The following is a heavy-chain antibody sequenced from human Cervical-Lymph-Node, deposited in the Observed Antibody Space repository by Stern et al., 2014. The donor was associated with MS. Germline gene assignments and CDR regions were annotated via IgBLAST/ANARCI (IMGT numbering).Heavy chain of an antibody. D-gene: IGHD2-21*01. CDR3: ARMHLWSHYYDY. CDR1: GFSLATTGMC. J-gene: IGHJ4*02. V-gene: IGHV2-70*04. CDR2: IDWDDDK. Sequence: QVTLKESGPALVKPTQTLTLTCTFSGFSLATTGMCVNWIRPPPGKALEWLARIDWDDDKFYSPSLQTRLTISKDTSKNQVVLTMTNMDPVDTATYYWARMHLWSHYYDYWGQGSLVTVSS.